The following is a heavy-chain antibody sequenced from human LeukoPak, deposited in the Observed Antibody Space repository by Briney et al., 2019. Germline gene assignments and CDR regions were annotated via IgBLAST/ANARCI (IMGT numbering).Heavy chain of an antibody. CDR3: ARGRNDNGGMFFDS. V-gene: IGHV4-59*01. CDR1: GFTFSSYS. Sequence: GSLGLSCAASGFTFSSYSMNWVRQAPGKGLEWVGFISYSGYTSYSPSLKSRVAISVDTAKSQFSLRLNSMTAADTAIYYCARGRNDNGGMFFDSWAQGNLVTVSS. J-gene: IGHJ4*02. D-gene: IGHD4-23*01. CDR2: ISYSGYT.